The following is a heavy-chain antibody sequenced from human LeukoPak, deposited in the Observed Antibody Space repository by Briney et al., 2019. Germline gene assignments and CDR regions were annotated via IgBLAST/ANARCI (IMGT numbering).Heavy chain of an antibody. CDR2: FSAYNGNT. CDR3: ARDRDGKDIVVVPAAYVDY. V-gene: IGHV1-18*01. CDR1: GYTFTSYG. D-gene: IGHD2-2*01. J-gene: IGHJ4*02. Sequence: GASVKVSCKASGYTFTSYGISWVRQAPGQGLEWMGWFSAYNGNTNYAQKLQGRVTMTTDTSTSTAYMELRSLRSDDTAVYYCARDRDGKDIVVVPAAYVDYWGQGTLVTVSS.